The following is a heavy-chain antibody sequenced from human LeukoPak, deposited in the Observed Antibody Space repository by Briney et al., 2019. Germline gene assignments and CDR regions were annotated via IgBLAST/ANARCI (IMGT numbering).Heavy chain of an antibody. CDR3: AREILSYSGGPINWFDP. Sequence: GASVKVSCKTSGYTFTDYFIYWLRQAPGQGPEWMGWINPKTGGTNYAQKFRGRVTMTGDTSTNTVYMDLGRLTSDDTAVYYCAREILSYSGGPINWFDPWGQGTLVTVSS. D-gene: IGHD1-26*01. CDR2: INPKTGGT. V-gene: IGHV1-2*02. CDR1: GYTFTDYF. J-gene: IGHJ5*02.